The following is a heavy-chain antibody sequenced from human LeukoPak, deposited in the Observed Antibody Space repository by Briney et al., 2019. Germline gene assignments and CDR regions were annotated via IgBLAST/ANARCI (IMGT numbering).Heavy chain of an antibody. CDR2: IYYRGST. D-gene: IGHD3-22*01. CDR1: GDSISSSSYY. CDR3: ARRRYYDSTGYLN. Sequence: PSETLSLTCTISGDSISSSSYYWGWIRQPPGKGLEWIGDIYYRGSTYYSPSLKSRVSISIDTSNNQFSLTLNSVTAADTALYFCARRRYYDSTGYLNWGQGTLVTVSS. J-gene: IGHJ1*01. V-gene: IGHV4-39*01.